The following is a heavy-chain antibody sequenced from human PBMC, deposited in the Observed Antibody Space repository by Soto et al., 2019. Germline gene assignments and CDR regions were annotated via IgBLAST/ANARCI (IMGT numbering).Heavy chain of an antibody. D-gene: IGHD3-9*01. CDR2: TYYRSKWYN. CDR3: ARVDRDSETEAKHVYYYYGLDV. Sequence: SQTLSLTCAISGDSVSSNSAAWNWIRQSPSRGLEWLGRTYYRSKWYNDYAVSVKSRITINPDTSKNQFSLQLNSVTPEDTAVYYCARVDRDSETEAKHVYYYYGLDVWGPGTTVTVSS. CDR1: GDSVSSNSAA. V-gene: IGHV6-1*01. J-gene: IGHJ6*02.